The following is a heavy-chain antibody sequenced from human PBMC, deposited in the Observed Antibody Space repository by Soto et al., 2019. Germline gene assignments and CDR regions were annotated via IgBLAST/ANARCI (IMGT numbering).Heavy chain of an antibody. V-gene: IGHV3-9*01. Sequence: HPGGSLRLSCAASGFTFDDYAMHWVRQAPGKGLEWVSGISWNSGSIGYADSVKGRFTISRDNAKNSLYLQMNSLRAEDTALYYCAKGLIWRTKGSSFDPWGQGTLVTVSS. CDR2: ISWNSGSI. J-gene: IGHJ5*02. CDR3: AKGLIWRTKGSSFDP. CDR1: GFTFDDYA.